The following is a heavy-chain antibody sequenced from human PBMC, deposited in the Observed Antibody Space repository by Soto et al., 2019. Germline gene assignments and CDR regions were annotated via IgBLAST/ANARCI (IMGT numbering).Heavy chain of an antibody. CDR2: SGSGGST. J-gene: IGHJ4*02. D-gene: IGHD4-17*01. CDR3: VKPQMRDIRAFDY. CDR1: GFTFSNYA. V-gene: IGHV3-23*01. Sequence: EVQLLESGGGLVQPGESLRLSCAVSGFTFSNYAMSWVRQVPGKGLEWVSTSGSGGSTYYADSVKGRFTISRDNSKNTLYLQMNGLRAEDTAVYYCVKPQMRDIRAFDYWGQGTLVTVSS.